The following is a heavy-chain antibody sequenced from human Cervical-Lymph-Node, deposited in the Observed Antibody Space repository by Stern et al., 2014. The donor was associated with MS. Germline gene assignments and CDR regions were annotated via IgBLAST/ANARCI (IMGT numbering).Heavy chain of an antibody. D-gene: IGHD2-2*01. Sequence: QLVQSGAEVKKPGASVKVSCKASGYRFRDYGISWVRQAPGQGLEWLGWISEYDGNTKYAQKVQGRITMTTDRSTGIAHMELRSLKSDDTAVYYCARVHDCTSTSCYYYYYHGMDVWGQGTTVTVSS. J-gene: IGHJ6*02. V-gene: IGHV1-18*01. CDR3: ARVHDCTSTSCYYYYYHGMDV. CDR2: ISEYDGNT. CDR1: GYRFRDYG.